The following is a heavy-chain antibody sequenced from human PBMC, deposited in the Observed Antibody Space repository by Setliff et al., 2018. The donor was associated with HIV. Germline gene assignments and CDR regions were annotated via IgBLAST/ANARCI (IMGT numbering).Heavy chain of an antibody. V-gene: IGHV3-23*01. CDR3: AKELAASGRGYFDS. Sequence: PGGSLRLSCAASGFTFSNYAMSWVRQAPGGGLEWVSAILSTGERTFYADSVKGRFTISRDNSKSTVYLQMNSLRAEDTAAYYCAKELAASGRGYFDSWGRGILVTVSS. D-gene: IGHD3-22*01. J-gene: IGHJ4*02. CDR2: ILSTGERT. CDR1: GFTFSNYA.